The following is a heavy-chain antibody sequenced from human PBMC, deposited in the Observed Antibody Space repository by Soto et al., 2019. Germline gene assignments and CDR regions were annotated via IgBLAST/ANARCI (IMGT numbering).Heavy chain of an antibody. V-gene: IGHV3-21*01. D-gene: IGHD6-6*01. Sequence: GGSLRLSCAASGFTFSSYSMNWVRQAPGKGLEWVSSISSSSSYIYYADSVKGRFTTSRDNAKNSLYLQMNSLRAEDTAVYYCARDRIAARPPYYYGMDVWGQGTTVTVSS. CDR2: ISSSSSYI. J-gene: IGHJ6*02. CDR1: GFTFSSYS. CDR3: ARDRIAARPPYYYGMDV.